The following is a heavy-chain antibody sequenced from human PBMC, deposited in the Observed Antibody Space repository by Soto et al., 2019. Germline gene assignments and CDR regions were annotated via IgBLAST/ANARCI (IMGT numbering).Heavy chain of an antibody. V-gene: IGHV1-69*06. CDR2: IIPIFGTA. CDR1: GGTFSSYA. CDR3: ARAGYTYGSPYYGMDV. Sequence: GASVKFSCKASGGTFSSYAISWVRQAPGQGLEWMGGIIPIFGTANYAQKFQGRVTITADKSTSTAYMELSSLRSEDTAVYYRARAGYTYGSPYYGMDVWGQGTTVTVSS. J-gene: IGHJ6*02. D-gene: IGHD5-18*01.